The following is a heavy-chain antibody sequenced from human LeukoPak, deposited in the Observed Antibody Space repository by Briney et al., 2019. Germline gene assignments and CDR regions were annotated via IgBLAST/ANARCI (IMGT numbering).Heavy chain of an antibody. CDR1: GGSISSYY. CDR2: IYYSGST. V-gene: IGHV4-59*01. J-gene: IGHJ6*03. D-gene: IGHD3-3*01. Sequence: KPSETLSLTCTVSGGSISSYYWSWIRQPPGKGLEWIGYIYYSGSTNYNPSLKSRVTISVDTSKNQFSLKLSSVTAADTAVYYCARAVYFWSGYPPYYYYMDVWGKGTTVTVSS. CDR3: ARAVYFWSGYPPYYYYMDV.